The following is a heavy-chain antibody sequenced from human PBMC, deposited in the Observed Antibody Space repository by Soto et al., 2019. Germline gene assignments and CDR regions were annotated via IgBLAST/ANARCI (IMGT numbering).Heavy chain of an antibody. V-gene: IGHV3-48*03. Sequence: GSLRLSCASSGFTFSSYEMNWVRQAPGKGLEWVSYISSSGSTIYYADSVKGRFTISRDNAKNSLYLQMNSLRAEDTAVYYCARDSEVVVPAAIVSYFDYWGQGTLVTVSS. D-gene: IGHD2-2*02. CDR3: ARDSEVVVPAAIVSYFDY. CDR2: ISSSGSTI. CDR1: GFTFSSYE. J-gene: IGHJ4*02.